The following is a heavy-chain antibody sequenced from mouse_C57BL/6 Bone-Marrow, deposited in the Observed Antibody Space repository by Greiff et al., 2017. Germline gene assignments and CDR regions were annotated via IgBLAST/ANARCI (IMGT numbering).Heavy chain of an antibody. D-gene: IGHD2-5*01. CDR2: IDPENGDT. CDR1: GFNFKDDY. Sequence: VQLQQSGAELVRPGASVKLSCTASGFNFKDDYMHWVKQRPEQGLEWIGRIDPENGDTEYAAKFQGKATMTADTSSNTAYLHLSSLTSEVTAVYYCTLSYYSICHYAMDYWGQGTSVTVSS. CDR3: TLSYYSICHYAMDY. J-gene: IGHJ4*01. V-gene: IGHV14-4*01.